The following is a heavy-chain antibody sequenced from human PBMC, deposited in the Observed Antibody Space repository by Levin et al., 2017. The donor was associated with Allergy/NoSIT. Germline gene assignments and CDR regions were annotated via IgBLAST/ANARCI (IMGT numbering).Heavy chain of an antibody. CDR3: ARDISEPTLKNYYYYGMDV. CDR1: GFTFSSYG. CDR2: IWYDGSNK. D-gene: IGHD1-14*01. Sequence: GESLKISCAASGFTFSSYGMHWVRQAPGKGLEWVAVIWYDGSNKYYADSVKGRFTISRDNSKNTLYLQMNSLRAEDTAVYYCARDISEPTLKNYYYYGMDVWGQGTTVTVSS. J-gene: IGHJ6*02. V-gene: IGHV3-33*01.